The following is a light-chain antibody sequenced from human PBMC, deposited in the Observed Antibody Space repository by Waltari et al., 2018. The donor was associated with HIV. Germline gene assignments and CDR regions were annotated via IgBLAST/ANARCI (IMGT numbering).Light chain of an antibody. V-gene: IGLV2-8*01. J-gene: IGLJ3*02. Sequence: SALPQPPSASGPPVPSFHIYCTGTRIAVRGSNLCPCYQLPPGKPPQRLVYEVTKPPPGVPNRFAGSKSGNTASLTVSGLQAEDEADYYCVSYAGVRDRWVFGGGTKLTVL. CDR1: RIAVRGSNL. CDR2: EVT. CDR3: VSYAGVRDRWV.